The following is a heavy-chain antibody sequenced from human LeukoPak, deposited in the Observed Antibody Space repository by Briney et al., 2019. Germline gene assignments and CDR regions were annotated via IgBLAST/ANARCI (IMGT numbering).Heavy chain of an antibody. CDR2: IINSGGTT. CDR3: ARDLNDYYSYYYDY. CDR1: EFTFSTYA. D-gene: IGHD3-22*01. Sequence: GGSLRLSCAASEFTFSTYAMSWVRQAPGKGLEWVSGIINSGGTTYYADSVKGRFTISRDNAKNSLYLQMNSLRAEDSAVYYCARDLNDYYSYYYDYWGQGTLVTVSS. V-gene: IGHV3-23*01. J-gene: IGHJ4*02.